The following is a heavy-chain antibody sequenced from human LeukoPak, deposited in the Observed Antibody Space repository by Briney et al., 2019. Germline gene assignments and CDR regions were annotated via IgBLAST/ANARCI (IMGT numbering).Heavy chain of an antibody. CDR2: ISDSGGNT. V-gene: IGHV3-23*01. D-gene: IGHD5-12*01. CDR3: AKRQSGYYYFDY. J-gene: IGHJ4*02. CDR1: GFPFSRYA. Sequence: GGSLRLSCAASGFPFSRYAMNWVRQHPGKGLEWVSVISDSGGNTYYADSVKGRFTISRDNSKKTLYLQMNSLKAEDTALYYCAKRQSGYYYFDYWGQGTLVTVSS.